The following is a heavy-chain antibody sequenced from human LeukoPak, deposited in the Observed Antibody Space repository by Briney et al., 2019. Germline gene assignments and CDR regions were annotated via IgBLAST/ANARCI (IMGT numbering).Heavy chain of an antibody. CDR3: ARNRRIAARGNDAFDI. D-gene: IGHD6-6*01. CDR1: GGSISISSYY. J-gene: IGHJ3*02. Sequence: SQTLSLTCTVSGGSISISSYYWGWIREPRGKGLEWIGSIYSSRSTYYNPSLQSRVTIPVDTSKNQFSLKLSSVPAADTAVYYCARNRRIAARGNDAFDIWGQGTMVTVSS. V-gene: IGHV4-39*07. CDR2: IYSSRST.